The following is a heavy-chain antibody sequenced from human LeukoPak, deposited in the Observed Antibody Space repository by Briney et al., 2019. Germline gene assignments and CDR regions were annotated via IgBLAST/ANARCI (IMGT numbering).Heavy chain of an antibody. CDR3: ARSMQLLYDY. V-gene: IGHV3-7*01. CDR2: IKQDGSEK. D-gene: IGHD2-2*02. J-gene: IGHJ4*02. Sequence: GGSLTLSCAASGFTFSSYWMSWVRQAPGKGLEWVANIKQDGSEKYYVDSVKGRFTISRDNSKNTLYLQMNSLRAEDTSVYYCARSMQLLYDYWGQGTLVTVSS. CDR1: GFTFSSYW.